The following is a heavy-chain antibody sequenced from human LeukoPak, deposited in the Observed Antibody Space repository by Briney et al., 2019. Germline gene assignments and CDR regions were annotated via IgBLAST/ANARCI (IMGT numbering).Heavy chain of an antibody. J-gene: IGHJ6*02. D-gene: IGHD2-2*01. V-gene: IGHV3-30-3*01. CDR2: ISYDGSNK. CDR3: ARDIASVLPSSSSYYYGMDV. CDR1: GFTFSSYA. Sequence: GGSLRLSCAASGFTFSSYAMHWVRQAPGKGLEWVAVISYDGSNKYYADSVKGRFTISRDNSKNTLYLQMNSLRAEDTAVYYCARDIASVLPSSSSYYYGMDVWGQGTTVTVSS.